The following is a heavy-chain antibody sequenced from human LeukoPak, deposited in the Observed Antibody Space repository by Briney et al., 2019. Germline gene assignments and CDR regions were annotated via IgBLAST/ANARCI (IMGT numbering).Heavy chain of an antibody. CDR3: ARVAPIVVVPAAIYYYYCMDV. Sequence: GGSLRLSCAASGFTFSSYAMHWVRQAPGKGLEYVSAISSNGGSTYYANSVKGRFTISRDNSKNTLYLQMGSLRAEDMAVYYCARVAPIVVVPAAIYYYYCMDVWGKGTTVTVSS. CDR1: GFTFSSYA. J-gene: IGHJ6*03. V-gene: IGHV3-64*01. CDR2: ISSNGGST. D-gene: IGHD2-2*01.